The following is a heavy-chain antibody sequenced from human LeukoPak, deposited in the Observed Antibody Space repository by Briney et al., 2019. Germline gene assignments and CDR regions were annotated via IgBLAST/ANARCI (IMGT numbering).Heavy chain of an antibody. V-gene: IGHV3-30*03. D-gene: IGHD6-19*01. Sequence: PGGSLRLSCAASGFTFSSYGMHWDRQAPGKGLEWVAVISYDGSNKYHADSVKGRFTISRDNSKNTLYLQMNSLRAEDTAVYYCATDSSGWFYFDYWGQGTLVTVSS. CDR1: GFTFSSYG. CDR3: ATDSSGWFYFDY. CDR2: ISYDGSNK. J-gene: IGHJ4*02.